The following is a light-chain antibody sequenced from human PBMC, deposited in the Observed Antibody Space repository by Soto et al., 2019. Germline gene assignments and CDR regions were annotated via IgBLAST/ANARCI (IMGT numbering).Light chain of an antibody. CDR1: QSVGTK. Sequence: ETVMTQSPATLSVSPGERATLSCRASQSVGTKLAWYQHKPGQAPRLLIYDASTRGTGIPARFSGSGSGTEFTLTISSLQSEDFVVYFCQQYYNWYTYGQGTKLEIK. V-gene: IGKV3-15*01. CDR2: DAS. CDR3: QQYYNWYT. J-gene: IGKJ2*01.